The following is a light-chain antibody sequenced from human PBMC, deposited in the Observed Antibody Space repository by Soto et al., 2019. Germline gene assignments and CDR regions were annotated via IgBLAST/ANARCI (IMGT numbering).Light chain of an antibody. J-gene: IGKJ4*01. CDR2: DAS. Sequence: DIQMTQSPSTLSASVGDRVTITCRASQSISSWLAWYQHKPGKAPKLLIYDASSLESGVPSRFSGSGSGTEFTLTISSLQPDDFATYYCQQYNSYSSLTFGGGTKVDIK. CDR3: QQYNSYSSLT. V-gene: IGKV1-5*01. CDR1: QSISSW.